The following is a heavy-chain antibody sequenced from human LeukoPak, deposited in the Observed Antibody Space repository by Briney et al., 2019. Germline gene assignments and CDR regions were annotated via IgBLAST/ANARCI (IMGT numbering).Heavy chain of an antibody. CDR1: GSTLSNYG. CDR2: ISDSGGRS. V-gene: IGHV3-23*01. CDR3: AKRGVVIRVILVGFHKEAYYFDS. Sequence: GGSLRLSCAVSGSTLSNYGMSWVRQAPGKGLEWVAGISDSGGRSNYADSVKGRFTISRDNPKNTLYLQMNSLRAEDTAVYFCAKRGVVIRVILVGFHKEAYYFDSWGQGALVTVSS. D-gene: IGHD3-22*01. J-gene: IGHJ4*02.